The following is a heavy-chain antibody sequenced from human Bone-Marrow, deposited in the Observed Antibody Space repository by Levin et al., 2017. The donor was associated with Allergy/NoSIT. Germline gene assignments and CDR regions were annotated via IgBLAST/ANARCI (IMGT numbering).Heavy chain of an antibody. V-gene: IGHV3-53*01. Sequence: SCAASGFTVSTNYFSWVRQAPGKGLEWVSLIYSDGRTYYADSVKGRFTISRDNSKNTLFLQMNSLRAEDTAVYYCARVLRSQSSYGMDVWGQGTTVTVSS. J-gene: IGHJ6*02. D-gene: IGHD5-24*01. CDR3: ARVLRSQSSYGMDV. CDR2: IYSDGRT. CDR1: GFTVSTNY.